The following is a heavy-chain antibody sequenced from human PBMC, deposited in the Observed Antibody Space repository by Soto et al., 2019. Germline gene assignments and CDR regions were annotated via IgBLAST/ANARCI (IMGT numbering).Heavy chain of an antibody. D-gene: IGHD3-22*01. V-gene: IGHV3-23*01. CDR1: GFTFSSYA. Sequence: GGSLRLFCAASGFTFSSYAMSWVRQAPGKGLEWVSAISGSGGSTYYADSVKGRFTISRDNSKNTLYLQMNSLRAEDTAVYYCAKYNPLYDSSGYYYYGGTFSPIDYWGQGTLVTVPS. CDR2: ISGSGGST. J-gene: IGHJ4*02. CDR3: AKYNPLYDSSGYYYYGGTFSPIDY.